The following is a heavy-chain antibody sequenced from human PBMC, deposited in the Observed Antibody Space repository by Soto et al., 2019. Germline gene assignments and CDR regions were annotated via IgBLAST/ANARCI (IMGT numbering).Heavy chain of an antibody. D-gene: IGHD6-19*01. CDR2: INSDGSTT. CDR3: ARGYSSGPDY. Sequence: EVQLVESGGGVVQPGGSLRLSCAASGFTFSDHWMHWVRQVPGKGLVWVARINSDGSTTTYADSVKGRFTISRANARKTLYRQMDSLRAGDTARYYCARGYSSGPDYWGQGTLVTVSS. J-gene: IGHJ4*02. CDR1: GFTFSDHW. V-gene: IGHV3-74*01.